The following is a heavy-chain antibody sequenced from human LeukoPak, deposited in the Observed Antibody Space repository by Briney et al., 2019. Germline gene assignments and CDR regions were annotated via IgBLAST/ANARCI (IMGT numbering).Heavy chain of an antibody. Sequence: GGSLRLSCAASGFTFSSYGMHWVRQAPSKGLEWVAVIWYDGSNKYYADSVKGRFTISRDNSKNTLYLQMNSLRAEDTAVYYCARVSTSGMIVVGTWFDPRGQGTLVTVSS. CDR2: IWYDGSNK. D-gene: IGHD3-22*01. CDR1: GFTFSSYG. CDR3: ARVSTSGMIVVGTWFDP. V-gene: IGHV3-33*01. J-gene: IGHJ5*02.